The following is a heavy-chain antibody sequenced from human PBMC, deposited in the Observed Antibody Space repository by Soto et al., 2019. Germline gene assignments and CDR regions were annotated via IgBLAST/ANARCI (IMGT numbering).Heavy chain of an antibody. J-gene: IGHJ6*03. V-gene: IGHV4-59*08. D-gene: IGHD6-13*01. CDR1: GGSISSYY. CDR3: ATSGYSSSWYEWNYYYMDV. Sequence: SETLSLTCTVSGGSISSYYWSWIRQPPGKGLEWIGYIYYSGSTNYNPSLKSRVTISVDTSKNQSSLKLSSVTAADTAVYYCATSGYSSSWYEWNYYYMDVWGKGTTVTVSS. CDR2: IYYSGST.